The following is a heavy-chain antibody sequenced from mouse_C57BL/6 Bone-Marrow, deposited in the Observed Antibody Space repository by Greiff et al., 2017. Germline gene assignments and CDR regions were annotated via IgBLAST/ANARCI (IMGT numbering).Heavy chain of an antibody. V-gene: IGHV1-7*01. D-gene: IGHD1-1*01. CDR1: GYTFTSYW. CDR2: INPSGGYT. J-gene: IGHJ4*01. Sequence: QVQLKESGAELAKPGASVKLSCKASGYTFTSYWMHWVKQRPGQGLEWIGYINPSGGYTKYNQKFKDKATLTADKSSSTAYMQLSSLTYEDSAVYYCARTYFYYDGSGGAMDYWGQGTSVTVSS. CDR3: ARTYFYYDGSGGAMDY.